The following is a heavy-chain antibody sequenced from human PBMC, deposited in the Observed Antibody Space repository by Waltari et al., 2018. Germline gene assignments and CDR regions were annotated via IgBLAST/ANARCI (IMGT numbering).Heavy chain of an antibody. J-gene: IGHJ4*02. CDR1: GFSCSNNY. D-gene: IGHD3-3*01. Sequence: EVQLVESGGGLVQPGGSLRLSCAVSGFSCSNNYMTWVRQAPGKGLEWVSVIYSGGGTYHADSVKGRFSISRHDSKNTLNLQMNNLRAEDTAVYYCARVDFWSGYCFDYWGQGTLVTVSS. CDR2: IYSGGGT. CDR3: ARVDFWSGYCFDY. V-gene: IGHV3-53*04.